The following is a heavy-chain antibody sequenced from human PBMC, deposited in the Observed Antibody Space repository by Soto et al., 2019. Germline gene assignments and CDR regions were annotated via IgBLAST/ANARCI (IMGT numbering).Heavy chain of an antibody. V-gene: IGHV4-30-2*01. CDR1: GGSISSGGYS. CDR3: ARGPRDYYYYGMGV. Sequence: SETLALTCAVSGGSISSGGYSWSWIRQPPGKGLEWIVYIYHSGSTYYNPSLKSRVTISVDRSKNQFSLKLSSVTAADTAVYYCARGPRDYYYYGMGVWGQGTTVTVS. J-gene: IGHJ6*02. CDR2: IYHSGST.